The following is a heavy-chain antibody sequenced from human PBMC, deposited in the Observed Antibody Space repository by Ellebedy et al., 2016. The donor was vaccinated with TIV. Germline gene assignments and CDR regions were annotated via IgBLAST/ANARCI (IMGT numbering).Heavy chain of an antibody. CDR2: IDPSDSYT. V-gene: IGHV5-10-1*01. CDR1: GYSFSSYW. J-gene: IGHJ6*02. Sequence: GESLKISXEGSGYSFSSYWISWVRQMPGKGLEWVGRIDPSDSYTTYNPSPEGHVEGHVTISVDISKTSVYLQWSSLKASDSGLYFCARHGYHGMSVWGQGTPVTVSS. D-gene: IGHD6-13*01. CDR3: ARHGYHGMSV.